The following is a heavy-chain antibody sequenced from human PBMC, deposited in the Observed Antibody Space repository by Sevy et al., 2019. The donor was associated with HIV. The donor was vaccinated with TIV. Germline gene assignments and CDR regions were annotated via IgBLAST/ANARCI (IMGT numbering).Heavy chain of an antibody. Sequence: ASVKVSCKASGGTFSSYAISWVRQAPGQGLEWMGGIIPIFGTANYAQKFQGRVTITADKSTSTAYMELSSLRSEDTAVYYCAMGGASTVTTLYYYMDVWGKGTTVTVS. CDR1: GGTFSSYA. D-gene: IGHD4-17*01. J-gene: IGHJ6*03. V-gene: IGHV1-69*06. CDR3: AMGGASTVTTLYYYMDV. CDR2: IIPIFGTA.